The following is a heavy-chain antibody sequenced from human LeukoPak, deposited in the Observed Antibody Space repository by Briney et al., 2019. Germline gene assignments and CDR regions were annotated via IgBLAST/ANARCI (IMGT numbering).Heavy chain of an antibody. Sequence: PGRSLRLSCAASGFTFSSYAMHWVRQAPGKGLECVAVIWYDGSNKYYADSVKGRFTISRDNSKNTVYLQMNSLRAEDTAVYYCAKDRSCTGSSCNVGSWGQGTMVTVSS. V-gene: IGHV3-33*06. J-gene: IGHJ3*01. CDR3: AKDRSCTGSSCNVGS. D-gene: IGHD2-2*01. CDR1: GFTFSSYA. CDR2: IWYDGSNK.